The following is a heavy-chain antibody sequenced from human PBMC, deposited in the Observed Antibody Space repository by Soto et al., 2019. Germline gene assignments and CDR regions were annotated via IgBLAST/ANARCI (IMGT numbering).Heavy chain of an antibody. CDR2: MSGSGGTT. CDR1: GFTFSSYA. J-gene: IGHJ6*03. V-gene: IGHV3-23*01. D-gene: IGHD4-17*01. CDR3: ARFRSYGGGYYYYYMDV. Sequence: GFTFSSYAMSWVRQAPGQGLEWVSTMSGSGGTTFYADPVKGRVTMTRNTSISTAYMELSSLRSEDTAVYYCARFRSYGGGYYYYYMDVWGKGTTVTVSS.